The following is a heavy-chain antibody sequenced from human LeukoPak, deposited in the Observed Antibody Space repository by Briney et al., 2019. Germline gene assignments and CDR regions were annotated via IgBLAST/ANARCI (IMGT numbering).Heavy chain of an antibody. CDR1: ESSFSRYS. Sequence: GRSLRLSCVASESSFSRYSMNWVRQAPGMGLEWLSSISTTSGRMYYADSVKGRFTISRDNAKNSLYLQMDSLRDEDTAVYYCASRHCSNGVCPFDDWGQGTLVTVSS. J-gene: IGHJ4*02. CDR3: ASRHCSNGVCPFDD. CDR2: ISTTSGRM. V-gene: IGHV3-21*01. D-gene: IGHD2-8*01.